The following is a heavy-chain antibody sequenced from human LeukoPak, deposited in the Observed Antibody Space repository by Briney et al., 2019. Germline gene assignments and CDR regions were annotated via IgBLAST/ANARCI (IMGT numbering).Heavy chain of an antibody. J-gene: IGHJ6*02. D-gene: IGHD2/OR15-2a*01. CDR2: IAYGGTYT. Sequence: GTSLRLSCAASGFTFSDYAMHWVRQAPGKGLEWVAVIAYGGTYTHHADSLKGRFTISRDNSRDTLYLQINSLRPGDTALYYCARNKAITAFFGMDVWGQGTTIIVSS. V-gene: IGHV3-30*03. CDR1: GFTFSDYA. CDR3: ARNKAITAFFGMDV.